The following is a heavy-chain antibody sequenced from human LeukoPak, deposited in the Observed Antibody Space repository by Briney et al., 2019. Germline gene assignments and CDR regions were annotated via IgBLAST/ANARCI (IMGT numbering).Heavy chain of an antibody. CDR3: ARLSPLVPVPRAYYMDV. CDR2: IYYSGST. CDR1: GGSISSYY. V-gene: IGHV4-59*01. Sequence: SETLSLTCTVSGGSISSYYWSWIRQPSGKRLEWIGYIYYSGSTNYNPSLKSRVTISVDTSKNQFSLKLSSVTAADTAVYYCARLSPLVPVPRAYYMDVWGKGTTVTVSS. J-gene: IGHJ6*03. D-gene: IGHD6-6*01.